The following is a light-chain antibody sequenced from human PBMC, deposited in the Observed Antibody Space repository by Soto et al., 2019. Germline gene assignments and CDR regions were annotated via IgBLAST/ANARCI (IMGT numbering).Light chain of an antibody. CDR2: DVN. Sequence: QSALTQPPSASGSPGQSVTISCTGTSSDVGAYIFVSWYQQHPGKAPKLMVYDVNRRPPGVPDRFFGSKSGNTASLTVSGLQAEDEADYYCSSYTSSSTYVFGTGTQLTVL. CDR1: SSDVGAYIF. J-gene: IGLJ7*01. CDR3: SSYTSSSTYV. V-gene: IGLV2-8*01.